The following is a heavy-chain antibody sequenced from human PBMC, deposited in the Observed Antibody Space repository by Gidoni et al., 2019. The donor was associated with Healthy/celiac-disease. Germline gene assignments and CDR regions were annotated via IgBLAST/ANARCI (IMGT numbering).Heavy chain of an antibody. CDR3: ARGQGGEQQGVKFAWLNFDY. D-gene: IGHD3-9*01. Sequence: EVQLVESGGGLVKHGGSLRLSCAAYGFTFSSHSMNWVRQAPGKGLEWVSSISISSSYIYYADSVKGRFTISRDNAKNSLYLQMNSLRAEDTAVYYCARGQGGEQQGVKFAWLNFDYWGQGTLVTVSS. CDR2: ISISSSYI. J-gene: IGHJ4*02. V-gene: IGHV3-21*01. CDR1: GFTFSSHS.